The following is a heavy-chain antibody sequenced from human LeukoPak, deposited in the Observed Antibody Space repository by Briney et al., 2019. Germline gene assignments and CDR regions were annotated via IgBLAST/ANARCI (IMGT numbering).Heavy chain of an antibody. D-gene: IGHD6-13*01. CDR2: IIPIFGTT. Sequence: ASVKVSCKASGGTFSSYATSWVRQAPGQGLEWMGGIIPIFGTTNYAQKFQDRVTITADKSTSTAYMELSSLRSGDTAVYYCAGVVGLTGYSSSWYSGYYYYMDVWGKGTTVTVSS. CDR3: AGVVGLTGYSSSWYSGYYYYMDV. J-gene: IGHJ6*03. V-gene: IGHV1-69*06. CDR1: GGTFSSYA.